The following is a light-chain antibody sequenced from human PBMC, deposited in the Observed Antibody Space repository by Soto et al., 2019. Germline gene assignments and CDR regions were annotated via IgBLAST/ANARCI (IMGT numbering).Light chain of an antibody. CDR1: SSDLAIYNY. J-gene: IGLJ2*01. CDR2: QVT. CDR3: CSYAGSYTWV. V-gene: IGLV2-11*01. Sequence: QSALTQPASVSGSPGQSITISCTGTSSDLAIYNYVSWYQQQPGKAPKLMIYQVTNRPSGVPDRFSGSKSGNTASLTISGLQAEDEADYYCCSYAGSYTWVFGGGTKLTVL.